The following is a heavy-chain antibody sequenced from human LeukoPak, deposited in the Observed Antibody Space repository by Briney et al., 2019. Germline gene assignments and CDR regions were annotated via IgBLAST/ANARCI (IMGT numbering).Heavy chain of an antibody. V-gene: IGHV4-59*13. CDR3: ARDEFGDFQGFDY. CDR1: GASINSYY. CDR2: IHYRGTT. D-gene: IGHD4-17*01. J-gene: IGHJ4*02. Sequence: SETLSLTCSVSGASINSYYWNWIRQSPGKGLEWLGNIHYRGTTNYNPSLKSRVTLSLDSSKSQFALKVTSVTAADTAAYYCARDEFGDFQGFDYWGQGTRVTVSS.